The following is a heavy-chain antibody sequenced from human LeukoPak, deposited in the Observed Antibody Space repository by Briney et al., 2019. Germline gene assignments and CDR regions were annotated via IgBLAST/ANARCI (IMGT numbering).Heavy chain of an antibody. V-gene: IGHV3-48*04. CDR2: ITSSSSTI. Sequence: PGGSLRLSCAASGFTFSTYNMNWVRRAPGKGLEWLSYITSSSSTIYYADSVKGRFTISRDNAKNLLYLQMNSLRAEDTAVYYCARDWGGDFDYWGQGTLVTVSS. CDR3: ARDWGGDFDY. CDR1: GFTFSTYN. J-gene: IGHJ4*02. D-gene: IGHD3-10*01.